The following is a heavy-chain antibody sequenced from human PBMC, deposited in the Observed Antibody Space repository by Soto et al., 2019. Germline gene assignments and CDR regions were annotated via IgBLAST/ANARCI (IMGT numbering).Heavy chain of an antibody. CDR2: ISYDGSNK. V-gene: IGHV3-30*18. J-gene: IGHJ4*02. CDR3: AKEYDFWSGSQNPFDY. CDR1: GFTFSSYG. D-gene: IGHD3-3*01. Sequence: GGSLRLSCAASGFTFSSYGMHWVRQAPGKGLEWVAVISYDGSNKYYADSVKGRFTISRDNSKNTLYLQMNSLRAEDTAVYYCAKEYDFWSGSQNPFDYWGQGTLVTVSS.